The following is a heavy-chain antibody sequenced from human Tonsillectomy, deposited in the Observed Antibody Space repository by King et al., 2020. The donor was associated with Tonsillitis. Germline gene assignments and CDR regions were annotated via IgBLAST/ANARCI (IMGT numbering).Heavy chain of an antibody. Sequence: QLVQSGSELQKPGASVRVSCKASGYNFTTYAMNWVRQVPGQGLEWMGWINTNTGNPTYAQGFTGRFVFSLDTSVSTAYLQISSLKAEDTAVYYCARDGARRSTPPLVYWGQGTLVTVSS. V-gene: IGHV7-4-1*02. D-gene: IGHD2-15*01. CDR3: ARDGARRSTPPLVY. CDR1: GYNFTTYA. J-gene: IGHJ4*02. CDR2: INTNTGNP.